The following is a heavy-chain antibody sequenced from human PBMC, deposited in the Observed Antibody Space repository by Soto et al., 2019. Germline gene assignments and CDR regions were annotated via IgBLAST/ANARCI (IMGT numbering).Heavy chain of an antibody. V-gene: IGHV3-30*18. J-gene: IGHJ3*02. CDR1: GFTFSSYG. D-gene: IGHD2-21*02. CDR3: AKGRRSYCGGDCYSSAFDI. CDR2: ISYDGSNK. Sequence: QVQLVESGGGVVQPGRSLRLSCAASGFTFSSYGMHWVRQAPGKGLGWVAVISYDGSNKYYADSVKGRFTISRDNSKNTLYLQMNSLRAEDTAVYYCAKGRRSYCGGDCYSSAFDIWGQGTMVTVSS.